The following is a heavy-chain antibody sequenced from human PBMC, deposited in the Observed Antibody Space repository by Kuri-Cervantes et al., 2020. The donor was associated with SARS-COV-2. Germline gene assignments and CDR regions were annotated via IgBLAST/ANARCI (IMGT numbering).Heavy chain of an antibody. CDR3: ARSGYYGSGSYQGGMDV. CDR1: GYTFTGYY. V-gene: IGHV1-2*04. Sequence: ASVKVSCKASGYTFTGYYMHWVRQAPGQGLEWVGWINPNSGGTNYAQKFQGWVTMTRDTSISTAYMELSRLRSDDTAVYYCARSGYYGSGSYQGGMDVWGQGTTVTVSS. J-gene: IGHJ6*02. CDR2: INPNSGGT. D-gene: IGHD3-10*01.